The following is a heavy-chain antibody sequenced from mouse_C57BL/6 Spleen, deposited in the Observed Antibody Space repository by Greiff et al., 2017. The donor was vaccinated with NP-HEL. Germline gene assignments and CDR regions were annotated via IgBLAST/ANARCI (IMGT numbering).Heavy chain of an antibody. CDR3: ASRSGGFAY. J-gene: IGHJ3*01. V-gene: IGHV1-50*01. CDR2: IDPSDSYT. CDR1: GYTFTSYW. Sequence: QVQLQQPGAELVKPGASVKLSCKASGYTFTSYWMKWVKQRPGQGLEWIGEIDPSDSYTNYNQKFKGKATLTVDTSSSTAYMQLSSLTSEDSAVYYCASRSGGFAYWGQGTLVTVSA. D-gene: IGHD3-1*01.